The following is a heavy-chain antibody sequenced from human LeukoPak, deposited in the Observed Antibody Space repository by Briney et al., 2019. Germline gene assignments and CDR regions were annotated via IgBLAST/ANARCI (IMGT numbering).Heavy chain of an antibody. J-gene: IGHJ4*02. V-gene: IGHV4-39*01. Sequence: SETLSLTCTVSGGSISSSSYYWGWIRQPPGKGLEWIGSIYYSGSTYYNPSLKSRVTISVDTSKNQFSLKLSSVTAADTAVYYCARRDYYDGSGYTFDYWGQGTLVTVSS. CDR3: ARRDYYDGSGYTFDY. CDR2: IYYSGST. CDR1: GGSISSSSYY. D-gene: IGHD3-22*01.